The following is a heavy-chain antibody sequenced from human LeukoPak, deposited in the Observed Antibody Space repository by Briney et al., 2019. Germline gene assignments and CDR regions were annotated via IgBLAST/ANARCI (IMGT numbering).Heavy chain of an antibody. J-gene: IGHJ5*02. D-gene: IGHD6-6*01. CDR2: IYYSGST. Sequence: SETLSLTCTVSGGSFSAYYWTWFRQPPGKGLEWIGSIYYSGSTYYNPSLKSRVTISVDTSKNQFSLKLSSVTAADTAVYYCARPWMSSSSWFDPWGQGTLVTVSS. CDR1: GGSFSAYY. CDR3: ARPWMSSSSWFDP. V-gene: IGHV4-59*05.